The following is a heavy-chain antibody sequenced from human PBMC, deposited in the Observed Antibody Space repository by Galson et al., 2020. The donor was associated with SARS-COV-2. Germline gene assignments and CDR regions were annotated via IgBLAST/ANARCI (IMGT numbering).Heavy chain of an antibody. CDR3: ARDGSMID. J-gene: IGHJ4*02. V-gene: IGHV3-66*02. D-gene: IGHD3-22*01. Sequence: GGSRRLSCEASGFTVSSNYMNWVRQAPGKGLEWVSIIYTDGSTYYVDSVKGRFTISRDTSKNTLFLQMNSLRAEDTAVYYCARDGSMIDWGQGSLVTVTS. CDR1: GFTVSSNY. CDR2: IYTDGST.